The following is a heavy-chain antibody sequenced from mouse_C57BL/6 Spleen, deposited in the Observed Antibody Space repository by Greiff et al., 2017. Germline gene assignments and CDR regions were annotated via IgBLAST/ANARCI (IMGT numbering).Heavy chain of an antibody. J-gene: IGHJ3*01. CDR3: ERYESTGTWAY. D-gene: IGHD4-1*01. CDR2: IRNKANGYTT. CDR1: GFTFTDYY. Sequence: EVKVVESGGGLVQPGGSLSLSCAASGFTFTDYYMSWVRQPPGKALEWLGFIRNKANGYTTEYSASVKGRFTISRDNSQSILYLQMNALRAEDSATYYCERYESTGTWAYWGQGTLVTVSA. V-gene: IGHV7-3*01.